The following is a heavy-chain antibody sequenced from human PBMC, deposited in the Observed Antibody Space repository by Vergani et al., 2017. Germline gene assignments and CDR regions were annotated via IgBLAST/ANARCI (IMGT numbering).Heavy chain of an antibody. D-gene: IGHD1-26*01. CDR1: GFTFSSYG. CDR2: IWYDGSNK. J-gene: IGHJ4*02. V-gene: IGHV3-33*06. Sequence: QVQLVESGGGVVQPGRSLRLSCAASGFTFSSYGMHWVRQAPGKGLEWVAVIWYDGSNKYYADSVKGRFTISRDNSKNTLYLQMNSLRAEDTAVYYCAKGDVYSGSYGYWGQGTLVTVSS. CDR3: AKGDVYSGSYGY.